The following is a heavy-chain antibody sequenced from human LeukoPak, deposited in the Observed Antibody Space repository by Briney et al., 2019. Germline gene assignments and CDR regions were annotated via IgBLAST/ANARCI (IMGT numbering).Heavy chain of an antibody. J-gene: IGHJ6*02. CDR3: AKEGGGRSVTAIPRYYYYGMDV. CDR1: GFTFSSYG. V-gene: IGHV3-30*02. Sequence: PGGSLRLSCAASGFTFSSYGMHWVRQAPGKGLEWVAFIRYDGSNKYYADSVKGRFTISRDNSKNTLYLQMNSLRAEDTAVYYCAKEGGGRSVTAIPRYYYYGMDVWGQGTTVTVSS. CDR2: IRYDGSNK. D-gene: IGHD2-21*02.